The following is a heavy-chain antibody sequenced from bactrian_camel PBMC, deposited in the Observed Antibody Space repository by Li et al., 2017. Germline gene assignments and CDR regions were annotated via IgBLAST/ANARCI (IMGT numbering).Heavy chain of an antibody. CDR2: IYTGADGT. V-gene: IGHV3S54*01. CDR1: GITFRPHN. J-gene: IGHJ4*01. D-gene: IGHD7*01. Sequence: HVQLVESGGGSVQAGGSLRLSCAFSGITFRPHNMAWFRQAPGKEREAVASIYTGADGTCYAASVKGRFTISRDNAENTVYLQMNNLKAEDTAVYFRVRTGAPNYWGQGTQVTVS. CDR3: VRTGAPNY.